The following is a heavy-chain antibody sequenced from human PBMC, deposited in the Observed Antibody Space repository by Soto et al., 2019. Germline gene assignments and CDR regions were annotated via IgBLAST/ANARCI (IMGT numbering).Heavy chain of an antibody. Sequence: PSETLSLTCAVYGESFSGYDGSWIRQPPGKGLEWIGYIYYSGSTNYNPSLKSRVTISVDTSKNQFSLKLSSVTAADTAVYYCARGGSNYYGSGSYYYLGYYYYYMDVWGKGTTVTVSS. CDR1: GESFSGYD. V-gene: IGHV4-59*08. D-gene: IGHD3-10*01. CDR3: ARGGSNYYGSGSYYYLGYYYYYMDV. J-gene: IGHJ6*03. CDR2: IYYSGST.